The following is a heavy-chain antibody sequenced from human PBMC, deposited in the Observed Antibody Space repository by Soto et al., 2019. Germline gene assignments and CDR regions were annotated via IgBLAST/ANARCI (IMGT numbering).Heavy chain of an antibody. D-gene: IGHD1-20*01. J-gene: IGHJ6*02. Sequence: QVQLVQSGAEVKKPGSSVKVSYKASGGTFSSYAISWVRQAPGQGLEWMGGIIPIFGTANYAQKFQGRVTSTADESTSTAYMELSSLRSEDTAVYYCARSITGTVSYYYGMDVWGQGTTVTVSS. V-gene: IGHV1-69*12. CDR1: GGTFSSYA. CDR2: IIPIFGTA. CDR3: ARSITGTVSYYYGMDV.